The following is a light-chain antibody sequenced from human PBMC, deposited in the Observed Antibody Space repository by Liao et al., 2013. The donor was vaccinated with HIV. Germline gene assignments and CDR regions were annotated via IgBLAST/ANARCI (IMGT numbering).Light chain of an antibody. Sequence: SYELTQPPSVSVSPGQTASITCSGDKLGDKYACWYQQKPGQAPVLVIYYDSDRPSGIPERFSGSNSGNTATLTISRVEAGDEADYYCQVWDSGSDNPYVFGSGTKVTVL. CDR2: YDS. J-gene: IGLJ1*01. CDR1: KLGDKY. V-gene: IGLV3-1*01. CDR3: QVWDSGSDNPYV.